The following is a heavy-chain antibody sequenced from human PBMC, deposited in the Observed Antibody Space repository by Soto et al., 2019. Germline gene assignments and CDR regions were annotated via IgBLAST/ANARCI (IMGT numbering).Heavy chain of an antibody. Sequence: TLFLTCSVSGDSISSVDYFWAWIRQPPGQALEYIGYIYKSATTYYNPSFESRVAISLDTSKSQFSLNVTSVTAADTAVYFCARGRYCLTGRCFPNWFDSWGQGTLVTVSS. CDR3: ARGRYCLTGRCFPNWFDS. CDR1: GDSISSVDYF. D-gene: IGHD2-15*01. V-gene: IGHV4-30-4*01. CDR2: IYKSATT. J-gene: IGHJ5*01.